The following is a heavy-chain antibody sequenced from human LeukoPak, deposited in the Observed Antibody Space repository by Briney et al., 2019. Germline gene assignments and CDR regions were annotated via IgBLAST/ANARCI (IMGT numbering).Heavy chain of an antibody. CDR1: GFTFSSYA. V-gene: IGHV3-30-3*01. J-gene: IGHJ4*02. CDR3: ARALSQGAGAAVPSAPIDY. CDR2: TSYDGSSE. Sequence: GRSLRLSCAASGFTFSSYAMHWVRQAPGKGLEWVAVTSYDGSSEYYTDSVKGRFTVSRDNSRSTLYLQMNSLRVEDTGVYYCARALSQGAGAAVPSAPIDYWGQGTLVTVSS. D-gene: IGHD2-2*01.